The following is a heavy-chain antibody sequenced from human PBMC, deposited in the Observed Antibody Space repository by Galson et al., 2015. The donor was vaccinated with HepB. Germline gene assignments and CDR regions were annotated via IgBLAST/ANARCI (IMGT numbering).Heavy chain of an antibody. CDR3: ARDWIRDGASYYFDY. CDR2: IYHSGDT. D-gene: IGHD5-24*01. Sequence: ETLSLTCTVSGGFIRTEDWWSWVRQSPGKRLEWIGQIYHSGDTNYNPSLKSRVTMSVDTSKNQFSLELSSVTAADPAIYYCARDWIRDGASYYFDYWGQGTMVTVSS. J-gene: IGHJ4*03. CDR1: GGFIRTEDW. V-gene: IGHV4-4*02.